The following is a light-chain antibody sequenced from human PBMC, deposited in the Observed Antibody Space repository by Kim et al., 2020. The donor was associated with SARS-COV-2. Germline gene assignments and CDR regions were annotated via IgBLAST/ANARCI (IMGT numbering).Light chain of an antibody. Sequence: GKPVTISCTRTNGNIADNYVQWYQQRPGSAPTIVIYEDTERPSGVPDRFSGSIDTSSSSASLTISGLKTEDEADYYCQSYDISNVIFGGGTQLTVL. CDR3: QSYDISNVI. V-gene: IGLV6-57*03. J-gene: IGLJ2*01. CDR1: NGNIADNY. CDR2: EDT.